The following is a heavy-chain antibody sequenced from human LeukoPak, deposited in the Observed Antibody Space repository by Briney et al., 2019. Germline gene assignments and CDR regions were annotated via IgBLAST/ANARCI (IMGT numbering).Heavy chain of an antibody. J-gene: IGHJ4*02. CDR2: ISGSGGST. CDR3: AKDPDHIVVVTAIGAYFDY. CDR1: GFTFSSYG. D-gene: IGHD2-21*02. Sequence: GGTLRLSCAASGFTFSSYGMSWVRQAPGKGLEWVSAISGSGGSTYYADSVKGRFTISRDNSKNTLYLQMNSLRAEDTAVYYCAKDPDHIVVVTAIGAYFDYWGQGTLVTVSS. V-gene: IGHV3-23*01.